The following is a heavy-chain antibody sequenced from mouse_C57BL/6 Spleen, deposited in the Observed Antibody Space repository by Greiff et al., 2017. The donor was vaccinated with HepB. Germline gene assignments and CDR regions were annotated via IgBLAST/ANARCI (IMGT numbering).Heavy chain of an antibody. CDR2: FYPGSGSI. Sequence: VKLQESGAELVKPGASVKLSCKASGYTFTEYTIHWVKQRSGQGLEWIGWFYPGSGSIKYNEKFKDKATLTADKSSSTVYMELSRLTSEDSAVYFCARHEDYYGNYGGAMDYWGQGTSVTVSS. D-gene: IGHD2-1*01. CDR1: GYTFTEYT. J-gene: IGHJ4*01. CDR3: ARHEDYYGNYGGAMDY. V-gene: IGHV1-62-2*01.